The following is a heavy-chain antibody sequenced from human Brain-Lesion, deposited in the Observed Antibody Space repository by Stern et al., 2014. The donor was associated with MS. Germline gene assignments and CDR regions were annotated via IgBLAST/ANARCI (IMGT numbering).Heavy chain of an antibody. Sequence: VQLVESGGGVVQPGRPLRLSCVASGFTFGSCAMHWVRPAPGKGLEWVAGVSYDGSNKHYAASVKGRFTISRDNSRNTLYMQMSSLRPEDTAVYYCAKDRQYLTYFFDHWGQGSLVTVSS. D-gene: IGHD2/OR15-2a*01. J-gene: IGHJ5*02. CDR2: VSYDGSNK. V-gene: IGHV3-30*18. CDR1: GFTFGSCA. CDR3: AKDRQYLTYFFDH.